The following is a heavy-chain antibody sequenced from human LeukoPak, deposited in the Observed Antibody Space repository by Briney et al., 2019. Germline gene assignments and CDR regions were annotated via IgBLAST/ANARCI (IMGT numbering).Heavy chain of an antibody. CDR3: AKGASVLRYFDWLLPDSYYFDY. Sequence: GGSLRLSCEASGFAFNYVWMNWVRQAPGKGLEWVSAISGSGGTTYYADSVKGRFTISRDNSKNTLYLQMNSLRAEDTAVYYCAKGASVLRYFDWLLPDSYYFDYWGQGTLVTVSS. V-gene: IGHV3-23*01. CDR1: GFAFNYV. CDR2: ISGSGGTT. D-gene: IGHD3-9*01. J-gene: IGHJ4*02.